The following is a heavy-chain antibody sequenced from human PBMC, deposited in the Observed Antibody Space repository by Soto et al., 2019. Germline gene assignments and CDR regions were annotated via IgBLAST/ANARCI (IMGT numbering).Heavy chain of an antibody. CDR1: GYTFTSYG. J-gene: IGHJ5*02. CDR2: ISAYNGNT. V-gene: IGHV1-18*01. Sequence: ASVKVSCKASGYTFTSYGISWVRQAPGQGLEWMGWISAYNGNTNYAQKLQGRVTMTTDTSTSTAYMELRSLRSDDTAVYYCARDFSGSHPNWFDTWGQGTLVTVSS. CDR3: ARDFSGSHPNWFDT. D-gene: IGHD1-26*01.